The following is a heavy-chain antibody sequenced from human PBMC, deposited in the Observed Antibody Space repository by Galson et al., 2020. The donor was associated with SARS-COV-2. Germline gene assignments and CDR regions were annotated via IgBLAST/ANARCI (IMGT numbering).Heavy chain of an antibody. CDR1: GSSISSYY. D-gene: IGHD6-19*01. CDR3: ARRRKQWLVQEGYWFDP. J-gene: IGHJ5*02. V-gene: IGHV4-59*08. CDR2: IYYGGST. Sequence: SETLSLTCTVPGSSISSYYWSWIRQPPGKGLEWIEYIYYGGSTNYNPSLKSRVTISVDTSKHQFSLKLSSVTAAGTAVSYCARRRKQWLVQEGYWFDPWGQGTLVTVSS.